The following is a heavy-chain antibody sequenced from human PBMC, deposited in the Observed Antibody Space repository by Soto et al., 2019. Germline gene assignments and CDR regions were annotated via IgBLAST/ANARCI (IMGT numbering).Heavy chain of an antibody. D-gene: IGHD6-19*01. CDR3: AGGTGWLSDL. CDR1: GFTFSNYW. CDR2: IKQDGGDK. Sequence: EVHLVESGGGWVEPGGSLRLSCAASGFTFSNYWMTWVRQATGKGLEWVAIIKQDGGDKYYVDSVKGRFTISRDNAKNSLYLQMSSLRADDTAVYYCAGGTGWLSDLWGQGTLVTVSS. V-gene: IGHV3-7*04. J-gene: IGHJ5*02.